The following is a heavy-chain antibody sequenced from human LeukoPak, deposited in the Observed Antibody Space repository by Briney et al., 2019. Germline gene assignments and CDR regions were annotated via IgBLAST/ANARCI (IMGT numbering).Heavy chain of an antibody. V-gene: IGHV1-2*04. D-gene: IGHD6-13*01. CDR3: ARLIAAAGTPRFDY. J-gene: IGHJ4*02. CDR1: GYTFTGYY. Sequence: ASVKVSCKASGYTFTGYYMHWVRQAPGQGLEWMGWINPNSGGTNYAQKFQGWVTMTRDTSISTAYMELSRLRSDDTAVYYCARLIAAAGTPRFDYWGQGTLVTVSS. CDR2: INPNSGGT.